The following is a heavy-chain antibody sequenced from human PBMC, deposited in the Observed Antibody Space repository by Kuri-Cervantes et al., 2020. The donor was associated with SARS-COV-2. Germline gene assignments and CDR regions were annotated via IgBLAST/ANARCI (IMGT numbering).Heavy chain of an antibody. V-gene: IGHV3-21*01. J-gene: IGHJ6*02. CDR3: ARDGGTTAGTYYYYGMDV. Sequence: GGSLRLSCAASGFTFSSYSMNWVRQAPGKGLEWVSCISSSSSYIYYADSVKGRFTISRDNAKNSLYLQVNSLRAEDTAVYYCARDGGTTAGTYYYYGMDVWGQGTTVTVSS. CDR2: ISSSSSYI. CDR1: GFTFSSYS. D-gene: IGHD6-13*01.